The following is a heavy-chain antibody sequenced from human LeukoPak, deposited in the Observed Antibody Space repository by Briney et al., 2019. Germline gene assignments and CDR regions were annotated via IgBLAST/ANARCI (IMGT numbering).Heavy chain of an antibody. Sequence: GASVKVSCKSSGYTFTAYYMHWVRQAPGQGPECMGWINPNTGDTNSAQKFQGRVTMTRDTSISTAYMELSRLRSDDTAVYYCARDRSHAFDIWGQGTMVTVSS. CDR1: GYTFTAYY. J-gene: IGHJ3*02. CDR2: INPNTGDT. V-gene: IGHV1-2*02. CDR3: ARDRSHAFDI.